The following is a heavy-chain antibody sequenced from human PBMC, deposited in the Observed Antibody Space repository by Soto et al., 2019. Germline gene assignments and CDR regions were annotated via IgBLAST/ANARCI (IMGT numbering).Heavy chain of an antibody. CDR2: VNHSGTT. V-gene: IGHV4-34*01. CDR3: ARGIGYCSSINCYSSRRLRFDS. CDR1: GGSFSVYY. D-gene: IGHD2-2*01. J-gene: IGHJ4*02. Sequence: PXGTMSLTCAVYGGSFSVYYWTWIRQSPEKGLGWIGEVNHSGTTYYNPSLKTRVTISVHTPKNQFSLKMSSVTAADTAVYYCARGIGYCSSINCYSSRRLRFDSWGQGTLVTVSS.